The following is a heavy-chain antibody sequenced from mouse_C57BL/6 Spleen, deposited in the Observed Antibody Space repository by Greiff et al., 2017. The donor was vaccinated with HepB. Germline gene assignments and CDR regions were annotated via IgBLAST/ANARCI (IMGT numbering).Heavy chain of an antibody. D-gene: IGHD3-2*02. CDR1: GYTFTSYT. J-gene: IGHJ3*01. CDR2: INPSSGYT. Sequence: QVHVKQSGAELARPGASVKMSCKASGYTFTSYTMHWVKQRPGQGLEWIGYINPSSGYTKYNQKFKDKATLTADKSSSTAYMQLSSLTSEDSAVYYCARSYSAGYVAGFAYWGQGTLVTVSA. CDR3: ARSYSAGYVAGFAY. V-gene: IGHV1-4*01.